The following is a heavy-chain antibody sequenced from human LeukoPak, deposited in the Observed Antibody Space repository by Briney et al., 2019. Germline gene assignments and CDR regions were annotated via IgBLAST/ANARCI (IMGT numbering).Heavy chain of an antibody. Sequence: GASVKVSCKASGYTFANFGINWVRQAPGQGLEWMGWISAYNVNTNYTQKFQGRVTLTTDTSTGTAYMELRSLRSDGTAVYYCARDDGDYWGQGTLVIVSS. V-gene: IGHV1-18*01. CDR2: ISAYNVNT. CDR3: ARDDGDY. J-gene: IGHJ4*02. CDR1: GYTFANFG.